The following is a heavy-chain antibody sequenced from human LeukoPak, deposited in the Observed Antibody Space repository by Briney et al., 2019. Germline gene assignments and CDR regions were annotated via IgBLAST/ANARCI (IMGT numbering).Heavy chain of an antibody. CDR1: GFTFSSYW. CDR3: ARADDGANSWVNY. V-gene: IGHV3-74*01. CDR2: INSDGSGK. J-gene: IGHJ4*02. D-gene: IGHD4-23*01. Sequence: GGSLRLSCAASGFTFSSYWMHWVRQAPGKGRVCFSRINSDGSGKSYADSVKGRFAISRDNAKNTLYLQMNSLRAEDTAVYYCARADDGANSWVNYWGQGTLVTVSS.